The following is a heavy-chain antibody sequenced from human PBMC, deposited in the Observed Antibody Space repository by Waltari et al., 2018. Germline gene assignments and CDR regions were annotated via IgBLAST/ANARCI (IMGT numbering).Heavy chain of an antibody. CDR2: INHSGRT. CDR1: GGSFSGHY. J-gene: IGHJ4*02. CDR3: ARGGAGATIAN. D-gene: IGHD1-26*01. V-gene: IGHV4-34*01. Sequence: QLQLQQWGAGLLKPSETLSLTCAVYGGSFSGHYWSWIRQPPGKGLEWIGEINHSGRTNYNPSLKSRVTLSLDTSKNQFSLELNSVIAADTAVYYCARGGAGATIANWGQGTLVTVSS.